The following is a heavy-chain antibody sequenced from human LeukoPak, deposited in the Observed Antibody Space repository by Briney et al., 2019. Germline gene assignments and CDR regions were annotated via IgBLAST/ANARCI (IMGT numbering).Heavy chain of an antibody. V-gene: IGHV3-21*01. CDR2: ISTSSSYI. Sequence: PGGSLRLSCAASGFTFSSYSMNWVRQAPGKGLEWVSSISTSSSYIYSADSVKGRFTISRDNAKNSLYLQMNSLRAEDTAVYYCARVDYNGMDVWGQGTTVTVSS. J-gene: IGHJ6*02. CDR1: GFTFSSYS. CDR3: ARVDYNGMDV.